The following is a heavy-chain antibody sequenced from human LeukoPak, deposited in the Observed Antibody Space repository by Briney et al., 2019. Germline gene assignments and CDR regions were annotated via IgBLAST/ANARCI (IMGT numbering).Heavy chain of an antibody. J-gene: IGHJ6*03. CDR2: IYSGGST. D-gene: IGHD2-2*01. CDR3: AREDRVVVPDAPDYYYYYMDV. Sequence: GGSLRLSCAASGFTVSSNYMSWVRQAPGKGLEGVSVIYSGGSTYYADSGKGRFTISGDNSKNTLYLQMNSLRAEDTAVYYCAREDRVVVPDAPDYYYYYMDVWGKGTTVTVSS. V-gene: IGHV3-53*01. CDR1: GFTVSSNY.